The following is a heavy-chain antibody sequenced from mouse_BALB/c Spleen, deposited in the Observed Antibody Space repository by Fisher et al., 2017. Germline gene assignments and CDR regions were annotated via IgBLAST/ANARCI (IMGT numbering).Heavy chain of an antibody. D-gene: IGHD1-1*01. J-gene: IGHJ4*01. Sequence: KFKGKATMTVDKSSSTAYMELARLTSEDSAIYYCARRVYGHAMDYWGQGTSVTVSS. V-gene: IGHV1S137*01. CDR3: ARRVYGHAMDY.